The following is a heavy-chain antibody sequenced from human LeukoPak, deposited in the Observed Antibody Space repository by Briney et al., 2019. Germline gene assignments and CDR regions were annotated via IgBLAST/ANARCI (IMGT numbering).Heavy chain of an antibody. CDR1: GGSINTYY. CDR3: ARDRYGAYGMDV. J-gene: IGHJ6*02. V-gene: IGHV4-59*01. CDR2: IYYSGST. D-gene: IGHD4-17*01. Sequence: SETLSLTCTVSGGSINTYYWSWLRQPPGKGLEWIGYIYYSGSTNYNPSLKSRVTISVDTSKNQFSLKLSSVTAADTAVYYCARDRYGAYGMDVWGQGTTVTVSS.